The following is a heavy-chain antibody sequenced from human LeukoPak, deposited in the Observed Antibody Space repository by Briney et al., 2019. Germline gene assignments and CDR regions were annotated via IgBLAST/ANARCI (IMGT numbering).Heavy chain of an antibody. J-gene: IGHJ4*02. CDR2: INPNSGGT. CDR3: ARAYYYDSSGYYGD. D-gene: IGHD3-22*01. Sequence: ASVKVSCKASGYTFTSYAMNWVRQAPGQGLEWMGWINPNSGGTNYAQKFQGRVTMTRDTSISTAYMELSRLRSDDTAVYHCARAYYYDSSGYYGDWGQGTLVTVSS. V-gene: IGHV1-2*02. CDR1: GYTFTSYA.